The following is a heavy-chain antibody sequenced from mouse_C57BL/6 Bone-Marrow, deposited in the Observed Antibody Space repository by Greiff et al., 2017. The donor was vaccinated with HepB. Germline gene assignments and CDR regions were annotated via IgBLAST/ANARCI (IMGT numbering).Heavy chain of an antibody. V-gene: IGHV1-26*01. CDR2: INPNNGGT. CDR3: AILACFAY. CDR1: GYTFTDYY. J-gene: IGHJ3*01. Sequence: EVQLQQSGPELVKPGASVKISCKASGYTFTDYYMNWVKQSHGKSLEWIGDINPNNGGTSYNQKFKGKATLTVDKSSSTAYMELRSLTSEDSAVYYCAILACFAYWGQGTLVTVSA. D-gene: IGHD1-1*01.